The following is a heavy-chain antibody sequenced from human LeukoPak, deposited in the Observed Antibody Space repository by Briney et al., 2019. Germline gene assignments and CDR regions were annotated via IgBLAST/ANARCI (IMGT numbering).Heavy chain of an antibody. D-gene: IGHD2-15*01. CDR3: ARDQWVVATMGY. V-gene: IGHV3-48*01. CDR2: ISSSSSNI. J-gene: IGHJ4*02. Sequence: GGSVRLSCAASGFTFSSYSMNWVRQAPGKGLEWVSYISSSSSNIYYADSVKGRFTISRDNAKNSLYLQMNSLRAEDTAVYYCARDQWVVATMGYWGQGTLVTVPS. CDR1: GFTFSSYS.